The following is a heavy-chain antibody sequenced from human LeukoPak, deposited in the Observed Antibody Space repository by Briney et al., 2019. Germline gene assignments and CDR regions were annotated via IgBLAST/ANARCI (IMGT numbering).Heavy chain of an antibody. Sequence: GGSLRLSCAASGFTFDDYAMHWVRQAPGKGLEWVSGISWNSGSIGYADSVKGRFSISRDNAKNSLYLQMNSLRAEDTAVYYCARDRGDFWSGLWSPRFDYWGQGTLVTVSS. CDR3: ARDRGDFWSGLWSPRFDY. V-gene: IGHV3-9*01. D-gene: IGHD3-3*01. CDR2: ISWNSGSI. CDR1: GFTFDDYA. J-gene: IGHJ4*02.